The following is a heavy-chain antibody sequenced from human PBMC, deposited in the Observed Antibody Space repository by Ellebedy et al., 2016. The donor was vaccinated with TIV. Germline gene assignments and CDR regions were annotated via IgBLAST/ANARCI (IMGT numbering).Heavy chain of an antibody. CDR3: ARDRGTTMIVSDY. CDR1: GFTVSSNY. V-gene: IGHV3-66*01. D-gene: IGHD3-22*01. Sequence: PGGSLRLSCAASGFTVSSNYMSWVRQAPGKGLEWVSIIYSGGSTYYADSVKGRFTISRDNSKNTLYLQMNSLRAEDTAVYYCARDRGTTMIVSDYWGQGTLVTVSS. CDR2: IYSGGST. J-gene: IGHJ4*02.